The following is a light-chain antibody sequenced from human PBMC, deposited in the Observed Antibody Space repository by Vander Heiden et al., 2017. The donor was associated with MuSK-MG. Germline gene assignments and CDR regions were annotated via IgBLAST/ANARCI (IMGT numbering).Light chain of an antibody. CDR3: QQDNNWPPHT. CDR2: GAS. J-gene: IGKJ4*01. CDR1: QSVSSN. Sequence: EIVMTQSPATLSVSPGERATLSCRASQSVSSNLAWYQQKPGQAPRLLIYGASTRATGIPARFSGSGYGTEFTLTISSRQSEDFAVYYCQQDNNWPPHTFGGGTKVXIK. V-gene: IGKV3-15*01.